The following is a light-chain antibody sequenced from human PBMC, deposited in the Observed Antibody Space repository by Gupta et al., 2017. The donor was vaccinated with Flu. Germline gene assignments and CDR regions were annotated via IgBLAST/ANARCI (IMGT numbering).Light chain of an antibody. CDR2: DAS. J-gene: IGKJ1*01. V-gene: IGKV1-33*01. CDR1: QDISNY. Sequence: DIQMTQSPSSLSASLGDRVTITCQASQDISNYLNWYQQKPGKAPKLLIYDASNLETGVPSRFSGSGSGTDFTFTISSLQPEDIATYYCQQYDNLPSWTFGQGTKVEIK. CDR3: QQYDNLPSWT.